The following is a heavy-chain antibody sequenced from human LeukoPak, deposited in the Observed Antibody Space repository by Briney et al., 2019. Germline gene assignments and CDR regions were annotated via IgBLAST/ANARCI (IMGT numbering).Heavy chain of an antibody. Sequence: SETLSLTCSVSGDLTNYYWIWIRQPDGKGLEWIGRIYSSGSTNYNPSLQSRVTMSVDTSTHHFSLKLSSMTAADTAVYYCARVRSGAFDFWGQGTMVTVSS. CDR1: GDLTNYY. D-gene: IGHD6-19*01. CDR3: ARVRSGAFDF. V-gene: IGHV4-4*07. CDR2: IYSSGST. J-gene: IGHJ3*01.